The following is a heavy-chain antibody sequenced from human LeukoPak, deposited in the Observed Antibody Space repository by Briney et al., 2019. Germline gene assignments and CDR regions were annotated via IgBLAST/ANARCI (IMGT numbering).Heavy chain of an antibody. Sequence: GGSLRLSCAASGFTFSSYAMHWVRRAPGKGLEWVAVISYDGSNKYYADSVKGRFTISRDNSKNTLYLQMNSRRAEDTAVYYCARNPWRWLTITVEHWGQGTLVTVSS. CDR1: GFTFSSYA. CDR2: ISYDGSNK. CDR3: ARNPWRWLTITVEH. V-gene: IGHV3-30-3*01. D-gene: IGHD5-24*01. J-gene: IGHJ4*02.